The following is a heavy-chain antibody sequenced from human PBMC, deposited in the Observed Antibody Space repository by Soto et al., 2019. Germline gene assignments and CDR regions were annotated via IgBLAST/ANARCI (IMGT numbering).Heavy chain of an antibody. Sequence: QVQLQQWGAGLLKPSETLSLTCAVYGGSFSGYYWSWIRQPPGKGLEWIGEINHSGSTNYNPSLTSRVTISVDTSKNQFSLKLSSVTAADTAVYYCARHDDSPEANYHYYGMDVWGQGTTVTVSS. CDR1: GGSFSGYY. CDR2: INHSGST. D-gene: IGHD3-3*01. V-gene: IGHV4-34*01. J-gene: IGHJ6*02. CDR3: ARHDDSPEANYHYYGMDV.